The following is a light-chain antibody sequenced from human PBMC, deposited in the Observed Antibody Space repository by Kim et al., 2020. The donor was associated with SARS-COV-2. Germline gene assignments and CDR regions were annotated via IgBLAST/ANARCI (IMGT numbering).Light chain of an antibody. CDR3: QQYYSTPPT. CDR2: WAS. J-gene: IGKJ4*01. V-gene: IGKV4-1*01. CDR1: QSVLYSSNNKNY. Sequence: DIVMTQSPDSLAVSLGERATINCKSSQSVLYSSNNKNYLAWYQQKPGQPPKLLIYWASTRESGVPDRFSGSGSGTDFTLTINSLQAEDVAVYYCQQYYSTPPTFGRGTKVDIK.